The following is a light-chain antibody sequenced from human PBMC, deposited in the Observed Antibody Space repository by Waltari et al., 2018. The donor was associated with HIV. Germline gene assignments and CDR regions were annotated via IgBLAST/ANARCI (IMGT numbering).Light chain of an antibody. V-gene: IGKV3-20*01. Sequence: EIVLTQSPGTLSLSPGERATLSCRASQSVTSSFLSWYQQKPGQAPRLLIYGASSRATGIPDRFSGGGPGTDFTLTISRLEPEDFAVYYCQQYGSSPLTFGGGTKVDIK. J-gene: IGKJ4*01. CDR3: QQYGSSPLT. CDR2: GAS. CDR1: QSVTSSF.